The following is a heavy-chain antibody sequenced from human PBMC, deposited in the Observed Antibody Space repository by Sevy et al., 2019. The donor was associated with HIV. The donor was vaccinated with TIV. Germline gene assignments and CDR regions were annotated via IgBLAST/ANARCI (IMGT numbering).Heavy chain of an antibody. J-gene: IGHJ4*02. CDR1: GFSFSSYS. CDR3: ATDMWCSSTTCPFTFDF. V-gene: IGHV3-15*01. Sequence: GGSLRLSCVTSGFSFSSYSMSWVRQAPGKGLEWVGRIKTRPDGGTTDYAAPVKGRFTISRDDSENTAFLQMNSLKTEDTAVYYCATDMWCSSTTCPFTFDFWGQGSLVTVSS. CDR2: IKTRPDGGTT. D-gene: IGHD2-2*01.